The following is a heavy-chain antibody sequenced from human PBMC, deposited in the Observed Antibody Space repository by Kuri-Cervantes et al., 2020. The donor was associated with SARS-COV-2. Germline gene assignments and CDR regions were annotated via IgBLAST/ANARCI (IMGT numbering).Heavy chain of an antibody. Sequence: SETLSLTCTVSGGSITSNGHYWGWIRQSPGKGLEWIGNVYHSGAAYYNPSLRSRVTMAVDTSKSQYSLRLTSVTAADTAVYYCARVTDYYGSGSYTEGWFDPWGQGTLVTVSS. V-gene: IGHV4-39*02. CDR2: VYHSGAA. D-gene: IGHD3-10*01. CDR1: GGSITSNGHY. CDR3: ARVTDYYGSGSYTEGWFDP. J-gene: IGHJ5*02.